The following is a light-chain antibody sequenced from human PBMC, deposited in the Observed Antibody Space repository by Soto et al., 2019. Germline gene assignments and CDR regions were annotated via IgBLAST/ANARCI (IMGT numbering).Light chain of an antibody. CDR2: GAS. V-gene: IGKV3-15*01. J-gene: IGKJ1*01. Sequence: EIVMTQSPATLSVSPGERATLSCRASQSVNSNLAWYQQKPGQAPRLLIYGASTRATGVPARFSGSGSGTEFTLTVSRLQSEDFAVYCCQQYNNWPTFGQGTKVEIK. CDR1: QSVNSN. CDR3: QQYNNWPT.